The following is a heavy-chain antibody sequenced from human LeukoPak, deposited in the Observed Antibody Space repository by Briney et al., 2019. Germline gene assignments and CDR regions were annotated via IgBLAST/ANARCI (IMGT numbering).Heavy chain of an antibody. Sequence: SETLSLTCTVSGGSISSNYWTWIRQPPGKGLERIGDIYYSGSTSYNPSLKSRVTISVDTSKNQFSLKLSSVTAADTAVYYCARAGLGNGWYRTFDVWGQGTLVTVSS. CDR3: ARAGLGNGWYRTFDV. V-gene: IGHV4-59*01. CDR1: GGSISSNY. J-gene: IGHJ4*02. CDR2: IYYSGST. D-gene: IGHD6-19*01.